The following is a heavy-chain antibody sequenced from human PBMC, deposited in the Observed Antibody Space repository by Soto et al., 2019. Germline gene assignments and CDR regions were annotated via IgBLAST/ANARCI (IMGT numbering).Heavy chain of an antibody. J-gene: IGHJ6*02. CDR2: IYYSGST. D-gene: IGHD5-18*01. CDR3: ARELTAPTDGDYYYYYGMDV. V-gene: IGHV4-59*01. Sequence: PSETLSLTCTVSGGSISSYYWSWIRQPPGKGLEWIGYIYYSGSTNYNPSLKSRVTISVDTSKNQFSLKLSSVTAADTAVYYCARELTAPTDGDYYYYYGMDVWGQGTTVTVSS. CDR1: GGSISSYY.